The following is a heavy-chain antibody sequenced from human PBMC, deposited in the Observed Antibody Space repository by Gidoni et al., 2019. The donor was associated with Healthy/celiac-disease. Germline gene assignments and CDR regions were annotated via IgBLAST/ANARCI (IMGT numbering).Heavy chain of an antibody. V-gene: IGHV4-39*07. CDR3: ARAGVGRPWIQLWLRGYFDY. CDR1: GGSISSSSYY. J-gene: IGHJ4*02. Sequence: QLQLQESGPGLVKPSETLSLTCTVSGGSISSSSYYCGWIRQPPGKGLEWIGSIYYSGSTYYNPSLKSRVTISVDTSKNQFSLKLSSVTAADTAVYYCARAGVGRPWIQLWLRGYFDYWGQGTLVTVSS. D-gene: IGHD5-18*01. CDR2: IYYSGST.